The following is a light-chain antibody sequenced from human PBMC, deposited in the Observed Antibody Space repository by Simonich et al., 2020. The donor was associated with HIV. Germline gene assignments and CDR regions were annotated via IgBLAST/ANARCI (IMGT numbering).Light chain of an antibody. Sequence: DIVMTQSPDSLAVSLGERATINCKSSQCVLYSSNTKNYLTWYQQKPGQPPKLLIYWASTREAGVPDRFSGSGSGTEFTLTISNLQAEDVAVYYCQQYYTSMYTFGQGTKLEIK. J-gene: IGKJ2*01. V-gene: IGKV4-1*01. CDR3: QQYYTSMYT. CDR2: WAS. CDR1: QCVLYSSNTKNY.